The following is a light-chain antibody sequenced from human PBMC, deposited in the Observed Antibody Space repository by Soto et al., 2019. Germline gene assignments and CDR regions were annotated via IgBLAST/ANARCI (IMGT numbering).Light chain of an antibody. V-gene: IGKV3-20*01. CDR2: GAS. CDR1: QSVRSGY. Sequence: EIVLTQSPGTLSLSPGERATLSCTASQSVRSGYVAWYQQKPGQAPRLLIYGASFRASGISDRFSGSGSGTGFTLTISRMEPEDVAVYSCQQYAGSPRTFGQGTKVDIK. CDR3: QQYAGSPRT. J-gene: IGKJ1*01.